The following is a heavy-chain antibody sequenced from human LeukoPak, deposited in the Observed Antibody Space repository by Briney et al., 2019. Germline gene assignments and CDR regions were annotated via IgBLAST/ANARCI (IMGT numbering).Heavy chain of an antibody. CDR2: INPHSGDT. V-gene: IGHV1-2*02. CDR1: GYTFTDYY. Sequence: ASVKVSCKTSGYTFTDYYIHWVRQAPGQGLEWMGWINPHSGDTHYAQKFQGRVTMTRDTSISTAYMELSRLRSDDTAVYYCAMGSGKKWNDVMDYWGQGTLVTVSS. J-gene: IGHJ4*02. CDR3: AMGSGKKWNDVMDY. D-gene: IGHD1-1*01.